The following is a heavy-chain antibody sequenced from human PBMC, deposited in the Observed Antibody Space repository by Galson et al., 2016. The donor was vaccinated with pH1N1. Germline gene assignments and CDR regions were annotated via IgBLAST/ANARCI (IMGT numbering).Heavy chain of an antibody. Sequence: TLSLTCTVSGGSIRSGSYYWTWIRQPAAKGLEWIGYIYTSGSTNYNPSLKSRVTISVDTSKNQFSLKLSSVTAADTAVYYCARANYGDYVGWFDPWGQGTLVTVSS. CDR1: GGSIRSGSYY. CDR3: ARANYGDYVGWFDP. D-gene: IGHD4-17*01. CDR2: IYTSGST. J-gene: IGHJ5*02. V-gene: IGHV4-61*09.